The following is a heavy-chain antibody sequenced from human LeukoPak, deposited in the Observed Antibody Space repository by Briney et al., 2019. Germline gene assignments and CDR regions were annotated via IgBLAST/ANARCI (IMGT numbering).Heavy chain of an antibody. CDR1: GGSISSYY. D-gene: IGHD4-17*01. J-gene: IGHJ1*01. CDR2: IYYSGST. V-gene: IGHV4-59*01. CDR3: ARDSVDYGVLWRYFQH. Sequence: SETLSLTCTVSGGSISSYYWSWIRQPPGKGLEWIGHIYYSGSTNYNPSLKSRVTISVDTSKNQFSLKLSSVTAADTAVYYCARDSVDYGVLWRYFQHWGQGTLVTVSS.